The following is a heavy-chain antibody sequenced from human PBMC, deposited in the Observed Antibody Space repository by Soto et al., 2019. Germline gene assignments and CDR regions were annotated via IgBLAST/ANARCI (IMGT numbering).Heavy chain of an antibody. J-gene: IGHJ4*02. CDR3: ARLPHDYGGDEGY. CDR2: ISWNSGSI. V-gene: IGHV3-9*01. D-gene: IGHD4-17*01. Sequence: GGSLRLSCAASGFTFDDYAMHWVRQAPGKGLEWVSGISWNSGSIGYADSVKGRFTISRDNAKNSLYLQMNSLRAEDTAVYYSARLPHDYGGDEGYWGQGTLVTVSS. CDR1: GFTFDDYA.